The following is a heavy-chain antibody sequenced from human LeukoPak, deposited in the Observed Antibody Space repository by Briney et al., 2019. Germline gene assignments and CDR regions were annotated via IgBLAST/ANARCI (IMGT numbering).Heavy chain of an antibody. CDR3: ASGLRYFDWLIDY. V-gene: IGHV1-69*02. Sequence: SVKVSCKASGGTFSSYTISLVRQAPGQGLEWMGRIIPILGIANYAQKFQGRVTITADKSTSTAYMELSSLRSEDTAVYYCASGLRYFDWLIDYWGQGTLGTVSS. J-gene: IGHJ4*02. CDR2: IIPILGIA. D-gene: IGHD3-9*01. CDR1: GGTFSSYT.